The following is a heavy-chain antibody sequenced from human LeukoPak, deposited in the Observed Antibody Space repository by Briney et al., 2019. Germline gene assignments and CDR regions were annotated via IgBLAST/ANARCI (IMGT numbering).Heavy chain of an antibody. Sequence: GGSLRLSCAASGFTFSSYWMSWVRQAPGKGLEWVANIKQDGSEKYYVDSVKGRFTISRDNAKNSLYLQMNSLRAEDTAVYYCAREIRSSGWYDYYYYYMDVWGKGTTVTVSS. CDR2: IKQDGSEK. CDR3: AREIRSSGWYDYYYYYMDV. V-gene: IGHV3-7*01. CDR1: GFTFSSYW. D-gene: IGHD6-19*01. J-gene: IGHJ6*03.